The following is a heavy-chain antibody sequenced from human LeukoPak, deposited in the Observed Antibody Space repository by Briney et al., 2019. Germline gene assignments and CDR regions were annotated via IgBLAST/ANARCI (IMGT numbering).Heavy chain of an antibody. V-gene: IGHV4-30-4*01. J-gene: IGHJ3*02. CDR2: IYYSGST. CDR1: GGSISSGDYY. CDR3: ARERWDDVFDI. D-gene: IGHD1-26*01. Sequence: NPSQTLSLTCTVSGGSISSGDYYWSWIRQPPGKGLEWIGFIYYSGSTYYNPSLKSRVTISVDTSKNQFSLKLSSVTAADTAVYYCARERWDDVFDIWGQGTMVTVSS.